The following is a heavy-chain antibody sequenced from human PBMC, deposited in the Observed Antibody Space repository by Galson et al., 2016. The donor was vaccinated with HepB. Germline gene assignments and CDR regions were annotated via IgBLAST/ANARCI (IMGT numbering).Heavy chain of an antibody. CDR2: IWFDGGNK. J-gene: IGHJ6*02. V-gene: IGHV3-33*01. CDR3: TRDDSYGLDV. CDR1: GFTFSSYG. Sequence: SLRLSCAASGFTFSSYGIHWVRQAPGKGLEWVAIIWFDGGNKYYVDSVKGRFTISRDNSKNTVDLQMNSLRAEDTAIYYCTRDDSYGLDVWGQGTTVTVSS. D-gene: IGHD2-21*02.